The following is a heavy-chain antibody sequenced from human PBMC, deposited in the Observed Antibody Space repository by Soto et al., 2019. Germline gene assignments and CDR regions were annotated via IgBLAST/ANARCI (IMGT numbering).Heavy chain of an antibody. V-gene: IGHV4-59*08. CDR1: GGSISSYY. J-gene: IGHJ4*02. D-gene: IGHD5-12*01. Sequence: SETLSLTCTVSGGSISSYYWSWIRQPPGKGLEWIGYIYYAGSTKYNPSLNSRVTISVGTSKNQFSLTVTSVTAADTAVYYCGRRIVATETFDYWGQGTLVTVSS. CDR3: GRRIVATETFDY. CDR2: IYYAGST.